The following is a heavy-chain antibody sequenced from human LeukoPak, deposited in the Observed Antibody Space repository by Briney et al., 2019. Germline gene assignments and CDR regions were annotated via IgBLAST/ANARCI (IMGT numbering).Heavy chain of an antibody. V-gene: IGHV3-11*01. CDR1: GFTFSDYY. Sequence: GGSLRLSCAASGFTFSDYYMSWIRQAPGKGLEWVSYISSSGSTIYYADSVKGRFTTSRDNAKNSLYLQMNSLRAEDTAVYYCARDLYDSSGYYAPFDYWGRGTLVTVSS. J-gene: IGHJ4*02. CDR3: ARDLYDSSGYYAPFDY. CDR2: ISSSGSTI. D-gene: IGHD3-22*01.